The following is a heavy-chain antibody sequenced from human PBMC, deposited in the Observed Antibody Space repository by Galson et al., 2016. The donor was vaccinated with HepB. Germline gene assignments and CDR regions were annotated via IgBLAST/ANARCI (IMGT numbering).Heavy chain of an antibody. Sequence: SLRLSCAASGFSIRNNYMSWVRQAPGKGLEWVSVIYSGGDTSYAGSVKGRFTMSRDISKNTLYLQMNSLQTDDTAVYYCTTDGKYDTSTGSFWADPWGQGTLVTVSS. D-gene: IGHD1-14*01. V-gene: IGHV3-53*01. CDR3: TTDGKYDTSTGSFWADP. J-gene: IGHJ5*02. CDR2: IYSGGDT. CDR1: GFSIRNNY.